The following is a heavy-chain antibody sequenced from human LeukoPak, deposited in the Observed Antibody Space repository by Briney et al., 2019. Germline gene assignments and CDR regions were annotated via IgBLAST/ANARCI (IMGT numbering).Heavy chain of an antibody. CDR2: INYSGST. V-gene: IGHV4-59*01. CDR3: ARGTHRTVVIGYYYGMDV. J-gene: IGHJ6*02. CDR1: GGSISSYY. D-gene: IGHD4-23*01. Sequence: SETLSLTCTVSGGSISSYYWSWIRQPPGKGLEWIGYINYSGSTNYNPSLESRVTISVDTSKNQFSLKLSSVTAADTAVYYCARGTHRTVVIGYYYGMDVWGQGTTVTVSS.